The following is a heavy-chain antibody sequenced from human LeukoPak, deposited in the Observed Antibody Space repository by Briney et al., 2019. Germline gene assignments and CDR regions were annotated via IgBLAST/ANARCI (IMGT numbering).Heavy chain of an antibody. CDR1: GFTFSSYD. V-gene: IGHV3-13*01. Sequence: GGSLRLSCAASGFTFSSYDIHWVRQATGKGLEWVSGIGTAGEIYYPGSVKGRFTISRENAKNSLYLQMNSLRAGDTAGYYCARAAYSSTWYSRYFDLWGRGTLVTVSS. CDR3: ARAAYSSTWYSRYFDL. J-gene: IGHJ2*01. D-gene: IGHD6-13*01. CDR2: IGTAGEI.